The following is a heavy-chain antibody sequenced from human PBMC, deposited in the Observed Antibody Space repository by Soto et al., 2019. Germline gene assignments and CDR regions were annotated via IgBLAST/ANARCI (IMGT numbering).Heavy chain of an antibody. CDR3: ARPLTGGLGYGMDV. CDR1: GGTFSSYA. CDR2: IIPIFGTA. D-gene: IGHD1-20*01. Sequence: QVQLVQSGAEVKKPGSSVKVSCKASGGTFSSYAISWVRQAPGQGLEWRGGIIPIFGTANYAQKFQGRVTITADESTSTAYMELSSLRSEDTAVYYCARPLTGGLGYGMDVWGQGTTVTVSS. J-gene: IGHJ6*02. V-gene: IGHV1-69*01.